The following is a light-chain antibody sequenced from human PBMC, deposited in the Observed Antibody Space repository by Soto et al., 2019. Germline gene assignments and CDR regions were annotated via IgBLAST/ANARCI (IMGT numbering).Light chain of an antibody. V-gene: IGKV2-28*01. Sequence: DIVMTQSPLSLPVTPGEPASISCRSSQSLLHSNGYNYLDWYLQKPGQSPQLLIYLGSNRASGXPXRXXCSGSGTDFTLKISRVEAEDVGVYYCMQALQTPPYTFGQGTKLEIK. J-gene: IGKJ2*01. CDR3: MQALQTPPYT. CDR1: QSLLHSNGYNY. CDR2: LGS.